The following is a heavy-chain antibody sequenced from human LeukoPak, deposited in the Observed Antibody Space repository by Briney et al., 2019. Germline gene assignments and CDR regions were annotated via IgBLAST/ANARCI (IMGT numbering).Heavy chain of an antibody. CDR2: IYHSGST. CDR3: ARASMVREDY. CDR1: GGSISSSNW. D-gene: IGHD3-10*01. J-gene: IGHJ4*02. Sequence: PSETLPLTCAVSGGSISSSNWWSWVRQPPGKGLEWIGEIYHSGSTNYNPSLKSRVTISVDTSKNQFSLKLSSVTAADTAVYYCARASMVREDYWGQGTLVTVSS. V-gene: IGHV4-4*02.